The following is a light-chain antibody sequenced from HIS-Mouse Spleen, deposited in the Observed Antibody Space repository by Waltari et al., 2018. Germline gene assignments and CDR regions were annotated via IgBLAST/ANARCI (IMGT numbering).Light chain of an antibody. CDR3: QQRSNWPPYT. J-gene: IGKJ2*01. Sequence: EIVLTQSPATLSFSPGERATLSSRASQSVSSYLAWYQQKPGQAPRLLIYAASNRATRIPARFSGSGSGTDFTLTISSLEPEDFAVYYCQQRSNWPPYTFGQGTKLEIK. CDR2: AAS. CDR1: QSVSSY. V-gene: IGKV3-11*01.